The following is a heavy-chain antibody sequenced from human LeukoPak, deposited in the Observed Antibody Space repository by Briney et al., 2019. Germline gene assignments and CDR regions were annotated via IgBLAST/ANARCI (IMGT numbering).Heavy chain of an antibody. D-gene: IGHD1-26*01. CDR3: AKGVVGATPYYFDY. CDR2: ISWNSGSI. Sequence: GRSLRLSCVASGFTFDDYAMHWGRQAPGKGLEWVSGISWNSGSIGYADSVKGRFTISRDNAKNSLYLQMNSLRAEDTALYYCAKGVVGATPYYFDYWGQGTLVTVSS. J-gene: IGHJ4*02. V-gene: IGHV3-9*01. CDR1: GFTFDDYA.